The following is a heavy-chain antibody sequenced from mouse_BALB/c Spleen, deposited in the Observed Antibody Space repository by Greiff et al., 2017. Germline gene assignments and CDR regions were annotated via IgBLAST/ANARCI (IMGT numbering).Heavy chain of an antibody. Sequence: VMLVESGPGLVAPSQSLSITCTVSGFSLTSYGVHWVRQPPGKGLEWLGVIWAGGSTNYNSALMSRLSISKDNSKSQVFLKMNSLQTDDTAMYYCARGITTVAMDYWGQGTSVTVSS. CDR2: IWAGGST. J-gene: IGHJ4*01. CDR1: GFSLTSYG. CDR3: ARGITTVAMDY. D-gene: IGHD1-1*01. V-gene: IGHV2-9*02.